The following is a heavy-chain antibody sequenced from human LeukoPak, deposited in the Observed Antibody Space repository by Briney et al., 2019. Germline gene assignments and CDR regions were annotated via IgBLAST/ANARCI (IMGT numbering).Heavy chain of an antibody. CDR2: IYYSGRP. CDR1: GVSISRSHYY. D-gene: IGHD3-22*01. J-gene: IGHJ4*02. V-gene: IGHV4-39*02. Sequence: PSETLSLTCTVSGVSISRSHYYWGWIRQPPGMGLEWIGNIYYSGRPYYNASLNSRVTISVDTSKNQFSLKLRSVTAADTAVYYCVRDGYDWGQGTLVAVSS. CDR3: VRDGYD.